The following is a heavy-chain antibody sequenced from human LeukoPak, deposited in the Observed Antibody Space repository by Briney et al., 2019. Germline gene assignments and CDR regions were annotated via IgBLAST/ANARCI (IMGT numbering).Heavy chain of an antibody. D-gene: IGHD2-8*01. CDR2: ISYDGNNK. V-gene: IGHV3-30*18. CDR3: AKDRDGIWFSPWNYFDY. J-gene: IGHJ4*02. CDR1: GFTFSSYG. Sequence: GGSLRLSCAASGFTFSSYGMHWVRQAPGKGLEWVAVISYDGNNKYYADSVKGRFTISRDNSKNTLYLQMNSLRAEDTAVYYCAKDRDGIWFSPWNYFDYWGQGTLVTVSS.